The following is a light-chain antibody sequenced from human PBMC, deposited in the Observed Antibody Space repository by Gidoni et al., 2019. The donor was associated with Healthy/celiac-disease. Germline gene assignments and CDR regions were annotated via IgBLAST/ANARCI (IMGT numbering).Light chain of an antibody. CDR3: QQSYSTPQT. J-gene: IGKJ2*01. Sequence: IQMTQSPSSLSASVGDRATITCRASQSISSYVNWYQQKPGTAPKLLIYASYSLQSGVPSRFSGSGSGTDFTLTISSLQPEDFATYYCQQSYSTPQTFGQGTKLEIK. CDR1: QSISSY. V-gene: IGKV1-39*01. CDR2: ASY.